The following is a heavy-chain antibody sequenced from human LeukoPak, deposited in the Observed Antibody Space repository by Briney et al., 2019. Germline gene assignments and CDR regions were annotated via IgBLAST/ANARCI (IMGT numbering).Heavy chain of an antibody. Sequence: SETLSLTCTVSGGSINSSSYVWGWIRQPPGKGLEWIGSIYYSGSTYYNPSLKSRLTISVDTSRNQFSLNLRSVTAADTAVYYCARLVLDAFDIWGQGTMVTVSS. CDR2: IYYSGST. CDR3: ARLVLDAFDI. V-gene: IGHV4-39*07. CDR1: GGSINSSSYV. J-gene: IGHJ3*02.